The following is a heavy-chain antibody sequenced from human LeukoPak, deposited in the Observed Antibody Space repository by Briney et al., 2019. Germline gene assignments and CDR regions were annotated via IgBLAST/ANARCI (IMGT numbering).Heavy chain of an antibody. CDR1: GYTFTSYD. J-gene: IGHJ6*02. CDR3: ARPIDGGYSYGYYYYGMDV. Sequence: ASVKVSCKASGYTFTSYDINWVRQATGQGLEWMGWMNPNSGNTGYAQKFQGRVTMTRNTSISTAYMELSSLRPEDTAVYYCARPIDGGYSYGYYYYGMDVWGQGTTVTVSS. V-gene: IGHV1-8*01. CDR2: MNPNSGNT. D-gene: IGHD5-18*01.